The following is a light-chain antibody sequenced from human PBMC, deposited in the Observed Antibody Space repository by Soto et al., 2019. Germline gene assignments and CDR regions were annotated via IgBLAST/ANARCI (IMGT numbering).Light chain of an antibody. V-gene: IGKV1-5*03. CDR3: QHYNSFSRT. J-gene: IGKJ1*01. CDR2: KAA. Sequence: DIQMTHSPSTLSASVGDRVAITCRASDNIVHWVAWYQQKPGKDPKLLIYKAANLEDEFPSRFAGRGSGTDFTLNITRLQPADFEPYYCQHYNSFSRTFGQGTKVEV. CDR1: DNIVHW.